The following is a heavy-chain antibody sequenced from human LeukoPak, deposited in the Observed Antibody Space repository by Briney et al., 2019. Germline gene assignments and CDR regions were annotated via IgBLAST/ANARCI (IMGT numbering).Heavy chain of an antibody. Sequence: GGSLRLSCAASGFTFRSYGMHWVRQAPGKGLEWVGRIKSKTDGGATDYAAPVKGRFTISRDDSKTTLYLQMDSLKTEDTALYYCTTDGYGSGSYFGPLALFDPWGQGTLVTVSS. CDR2: IKSKTDGGAT. CDR1: GFTFRSYG. V-gene: IGHV3-15*01. J-gene: IGHJ5*02. CDR3: TTDGYGSGSYFGPLALFDP. D-gene: IGHD3-10*01.